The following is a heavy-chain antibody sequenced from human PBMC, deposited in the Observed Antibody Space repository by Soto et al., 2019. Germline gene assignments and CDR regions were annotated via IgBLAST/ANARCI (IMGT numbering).Heavy chain of an antibody. V-gene: IGHV3-23*01. CDR3: ARRSSGWYFDY. D-gene: IGHD6-19*01. J-gene: IGHJ4*02. CDR1: GFTFSSYA. CDR2: ISGSGGST. Sequence: EVQLLESGGGLVQPGGSLRLSCAASGFTFSSYAMSWVRQAPGKGLEWVSVISGSGGSTYYADSVKGRFTISRDNSKNTLYLQMNRLRAEDTAVYCCARRSSGWYFDYWGQGTLVTVSS.